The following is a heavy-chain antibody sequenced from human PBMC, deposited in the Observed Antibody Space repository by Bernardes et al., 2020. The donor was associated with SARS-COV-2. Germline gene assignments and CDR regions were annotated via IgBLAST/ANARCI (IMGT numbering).Heavy chain of an antibody. Sequence: GGSLRLSCAASGFTFSSYAMHWVRQAPGKGLEWVAAISYDGINKYYADSVKGRFTISRDNSKNTLYLQMNSLRAEDTAVYYCARELRGNDYYGMDVWGQGTTVTVSS. V-gene: IGHV3-30-3*01. CDR3: ARELRGNDYYGMDV. D-gene: IGHD3-10*01. CDR2: ISYDGINK. CDR1: GFTFSSYA. J-gene: IGHJ6*01.